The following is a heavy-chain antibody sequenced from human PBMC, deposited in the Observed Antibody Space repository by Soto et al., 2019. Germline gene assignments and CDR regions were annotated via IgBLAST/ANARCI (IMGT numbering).Heavy chain of an antibody. Sequence: QLQLQETGPGLVKASETLSLTCIVSGGSISSSSYYWGWIHQPPGKGLEWIGNVHYSGTTYYNPSLKSRVTVSVDTPKNQFSLKMTSVTAADTTVYYCATLPVNHASGSPRYWGQGTLVTVSS. V-gene: IGHV4-39*01. J-gene: IGHJ4*02. CDR1: GGSISSSSYY. CDR3: ATLPVNHASGSPRY. D-gene: IGHD3-10*01. CDR2: VHYSGTT.